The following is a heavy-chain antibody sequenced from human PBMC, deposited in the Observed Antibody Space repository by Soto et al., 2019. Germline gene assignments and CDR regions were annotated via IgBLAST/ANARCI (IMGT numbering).Heavy chain of an antibody. J-gene: IGHJ4*02. Sequence: EVQLVESGGGLVQPGRSLRLSCAASGFTFDDYAMHWVRQAPGKGLEWVSGISWNSGSIGYADSVKGRFTISRGNAKNSLYLQMNSLRAEDTALYYCAKDSSSWYYFDYWGQGTLVTVSS. CDR2: ISWNSGSI. D-gene: IGHD6-13*01. CDR1: GFTFDDYA. CDR3: AKDSSSWYYFDY. V-gene: IGHV3-9*01.